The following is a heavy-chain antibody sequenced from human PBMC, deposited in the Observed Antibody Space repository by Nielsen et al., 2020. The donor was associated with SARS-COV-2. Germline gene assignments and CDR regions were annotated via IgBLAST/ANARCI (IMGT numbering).Heavy chain of an antibody. Sequence: SETLSLTCTVSGGSITSYHWSWIRQPPGTGLEWIGYIYDDVRINLHPFLKSRVTFSVDMSKNQFSLKLTSVTAADTAVYYCAKLETPSAFHGADVWGQGTTVTVSS. V-gene: IGHV4-59*01. CDR2: IYDDVRI. D-gene: IGHD5-24*01. J-gene: IGHJ6*02. CDR1: GGSITSYH. CDR3: AKLETPSAFHGADV.